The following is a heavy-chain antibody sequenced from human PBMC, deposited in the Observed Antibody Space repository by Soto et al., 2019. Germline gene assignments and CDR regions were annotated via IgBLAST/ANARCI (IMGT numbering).Heavy chain of an antibody. D-gene: IGHD3-3*01. Sequence: ASVKVSCKASGYTFTSYDINWVRQATGQGLEWMGWMNPNSGNTGYAQKFQGRVTMTRNTSISTAYMELSSLRSEDTAVYYCAREASYYDFWSGYYTSGDWFDPWGQGTLVTVSS. CDR2: MNPNSGNT. CDR3: AREASYYDFWSGYYTSGDWFDP. V-gene: IGHV1-8*01. J-gene: IGHJ5*02. CDR1: GYTFTSYD.